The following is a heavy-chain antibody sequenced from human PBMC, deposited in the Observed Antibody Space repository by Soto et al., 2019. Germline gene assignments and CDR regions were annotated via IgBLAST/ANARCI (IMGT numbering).Heavy chain of an antibody. D-gene: IGHD3-22*01. Sequence: GSLRLSWADPELTFISYGMSWVRQAPGKGIEWVSAISGSGGSTYYADSVKRRFTISRDNSKNTLYLQMNSLRAEDTAVYYCAKDYQWSGYDSSPFGDFQHWGQGTLVTLSS. CDR1: ELTFISYG. V-gene: IGHV3-23*01. J-gene: IGHJ1*01. CDR3: AKDYQWSGYDSSPFGDFQH. CDR2: ISGSGGST.